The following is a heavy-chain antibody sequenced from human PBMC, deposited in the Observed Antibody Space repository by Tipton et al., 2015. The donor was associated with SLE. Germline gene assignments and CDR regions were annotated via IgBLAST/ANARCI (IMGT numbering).Heavy chain of an antibody. CDR3: ARGTIASRPGYFDN. J-gene: IGHJ4*02. D-gene: IGHD6-6*01. V-gene: IGHV4-59*08. Sequence: GLVKPSETLSLTCTVSGGSISSHYWSWIRQPPGQGLEWIGYIYYSGSTNYNPSLESRVTISLDTSNNQFSLRLHSVTATDTAVYFCARGTIASRPGYFDNWGQGMLVTVSS. CDR1: GGSISSHY. CDR2: IYYSGST.